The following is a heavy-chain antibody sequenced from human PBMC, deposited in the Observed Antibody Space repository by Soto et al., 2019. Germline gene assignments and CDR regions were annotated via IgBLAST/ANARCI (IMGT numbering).Heavy chain of an antibody. D-gene: IGHD3-16*01. V-gene: IGHV3-23*01. CDR2: VSGSGGST. CDR3: AKCLGDYYYGMDV. Sequence: GSLRVSCAASGFPFNGYSMSWVRPTPGKGLEWVSAVSGSGGSTYYADSVKGRFTISRDNSKNTLYLQMNSLRAEDTAVYYCAKCLGDYYYGMDVWGQGPTVTVPS. CDR1: GFPFNGYS. J-gene: IGHJ6*02.